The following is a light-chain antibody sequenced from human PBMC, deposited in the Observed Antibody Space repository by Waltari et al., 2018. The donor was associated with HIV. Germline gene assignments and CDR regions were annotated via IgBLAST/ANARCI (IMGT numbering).Light chain of an antibody. CDR3: QVWDYNSDRWV. V-gene: IGLV3-21*02. J-gene: IGLJ3*02. Sequence: SYVLTQPPSVSVAPGQTARITCGGNRIGTKKMQWYQQRPGQAPVLVVSDDSDRPSDIPERFSGSNSANTATLSISRVEAGDEADYYCQVWDYNSDRWVFGGGTKLTVL. CDR2: DDS. CDR1: RIGTKK.